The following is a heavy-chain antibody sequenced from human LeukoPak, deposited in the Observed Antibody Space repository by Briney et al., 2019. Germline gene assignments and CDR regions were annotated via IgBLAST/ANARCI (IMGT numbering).Heavy chain of an antibody. V-gene: IGHV4-39*01. J-gene: IGHJ6*03. CDR3: ARQGPTGLDYYYYYMDV. CDR2: IYYSGST. CDR1: GGSISSSSYY. Sequence: SENLSLTCTVSGGSISSSSYYWGWIRQPPGKGLEWIGSIYYSGSTYYNPSLKSRVTISVDTSKNQFSLKLSSVTAADTAVYYCARQGPTGLDYYYYYMDVWGKGTTVTVSS. D-gene: IGHD2-21*01.